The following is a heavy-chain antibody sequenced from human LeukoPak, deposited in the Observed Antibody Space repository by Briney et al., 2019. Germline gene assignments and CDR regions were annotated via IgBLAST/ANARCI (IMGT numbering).Heavy chain of an antibody. CDR2: INPNSGGT. CDR3: ARAYILTGYQIDY. D-gene: IGHD3-9*01. J-gene: IGHJ4*02. V-gene: IGHV1-2*02. CDR1: GYTFTGYY. Sequence: ASVKVSCKASGYTFTGYYMHWVRQAPGQGLEWMGWINPNSGGTNYAQKFQGRVTMTRDTSISTAYMELSRLRSDDTAVYYCARAYILTGYQIDYWGQGTLVTVSS.